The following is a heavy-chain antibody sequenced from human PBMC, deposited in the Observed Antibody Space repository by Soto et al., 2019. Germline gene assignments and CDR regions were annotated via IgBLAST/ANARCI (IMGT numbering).Heavy chain of an antibody. CDR1: GYSFTSYW. CDR3: ARSPRSSPYFDY. CDR2: IYPGDSDT. D-gene: IGHD6-13*01. Sequence: TGESLKISCKGSGYSFTSYWIGWVRQMPGKGLEWMGIIYPGDSDTRYSPSFHGKVTISADKSINTAYLQWSSLEASDSAFYYCARSPRSSPYFDYWGQGALVTVSS. J-gene: IGHJ4*02. V-gene: IGHV5-51*01.